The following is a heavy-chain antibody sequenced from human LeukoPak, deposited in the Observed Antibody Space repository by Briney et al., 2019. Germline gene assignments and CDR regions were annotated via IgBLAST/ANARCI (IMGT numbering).Heavy chain of an antibody. CDR1: GGAISSGDYY. V-gene: IGHV4-30-4*08. CDR2: IYYGGST. Sequence: SQTLSLTCTVSGGAISSGDYYWSWIRQPPGKGLESTRYIYYGGSTYYNPSLKSRVTISVDTSKNQFSLKLSSVTAADTAVYYCARDRVAAAGKGFDYWGQGTLVTVSS. J-gene: IGHJ4*02. CDR3: ARDRVAAAGKGFDY. D-gene: IGHD6-13*01.